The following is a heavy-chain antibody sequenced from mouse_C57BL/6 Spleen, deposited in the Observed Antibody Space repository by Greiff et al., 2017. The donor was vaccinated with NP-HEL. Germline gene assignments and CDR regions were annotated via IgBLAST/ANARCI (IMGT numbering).Heavy chain of an antibody. CDR1: GYTFTSYW. J-gene: IGHJ2*01. CDR2: IDPSDSYT. CDR3: ARRRSSGPYFDY. Sequence: VQLQQPGAELVMPGASVKLSCKASGYTFTSYWMHWVKQRPGQGLEWIGEIDPSDSYTNYNQKFKGKSTLTVDKSSSTAYMQLSSLTSEDSAVYYCARRRSSGPYFDYWGQGTTLTVSS. D-gene: IGHD3-2*02. V-gene: IGHV1-69*01.